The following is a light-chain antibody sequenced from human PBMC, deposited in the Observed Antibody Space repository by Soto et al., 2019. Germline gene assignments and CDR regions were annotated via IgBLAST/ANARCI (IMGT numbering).Light chain of an antibody. Sequence: EIVLTHSPATLSVSPGERVTLSCTASQSVRSFLTWYHQSPGQAPRLLIYDGWKRAAGVPDRISGGGSGTDFTLTISSLEPEDFVVYYCQQYGSWPITFGQGTRLEI. CDR2: DGW. V-gene: IGKV3-11*01. CDR3: QQYGSWPIT. CDR1: QSVRSF. J-gene: IGKJ5*01.